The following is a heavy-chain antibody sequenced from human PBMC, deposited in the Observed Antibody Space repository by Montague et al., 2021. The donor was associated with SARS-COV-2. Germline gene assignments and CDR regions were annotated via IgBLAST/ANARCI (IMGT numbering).Heavy chain of an antibody. Sequence: ETLSLTCTVSGDSISSSSYYWGWIRQPPGKGLEWIGSINNRGNTYNNPSLRSRVSISVDTSKNQFSLNVRSVTAADTGLFYCVRVTHPRSAWPYYMDVWGKGTTVTV. CDR1: GDSISSSSYY. D-gene: IGHD4-11*01. CDR2: INNRGNT. J-gene: IGHJ6*03. V-gene: IGHV4-39*01. CDR3: VRVTHPRSAWPYYMDV.